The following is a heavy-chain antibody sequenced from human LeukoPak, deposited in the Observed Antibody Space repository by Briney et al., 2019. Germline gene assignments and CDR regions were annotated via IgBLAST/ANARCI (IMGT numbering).Heavy chain of an antibody. V-gene: IGHV3-9*01. CDR3: AKEEVWYSSSPRRGDYYYYGMDV. J-gene: IGHJ6*02. D-gene: IGHD6-6*01. CDR2: ISWSSGSI. Sequence: PGRSLRLSCAASGFTFDDYAMHWVRQAPGKGLEWVSGISWSSGSIGYADSVKGRFTISRDNAKNSLYLQMNSLRAEDTALYYCAKEEVWYSSSPRRGDYYYYGMDVWGQGTTVTVSS. CDR1: GFTFDDYA.